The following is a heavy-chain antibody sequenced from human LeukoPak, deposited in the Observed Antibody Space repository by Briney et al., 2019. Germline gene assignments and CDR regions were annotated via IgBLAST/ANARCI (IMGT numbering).Heavy chain of an antibody. CDR2: ISSSTYI. CDR1: GFNFRTYS. Sequence: KPGGSLRLSCAASGFNFRTYSMNWVRQAPGKGLEWVSSISSSTYIYYADSVKGRFTISRDNAKNSLYLRMNSLRAEDTAVYYCARDPGVAYFAMDVWGQGTTVTVSS. V-gene: IGHV3-21*01. D-gene: IGHD3-16*01. J-gene: IGHJ6*02. CDR3: ARDPGVAYFAMDV.